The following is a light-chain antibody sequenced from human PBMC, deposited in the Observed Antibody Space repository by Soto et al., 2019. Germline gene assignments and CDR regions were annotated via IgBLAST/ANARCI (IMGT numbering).Light chain of an antibody. V-gene: IGKV3-20*01. J-gene: IGKJ4*01. CDR2: GAS. Sequence: EIVLTQSPGTLSLSPGERATLSCRASQSVTSNYLAWYQQKPGQAPRLLIYGASSRATGVPTRISGSGSGTEFTLTISSLQSEDFAVYYCQQYNSWPLTFGGGTKVDI. CDR1: QSVTSNY. CDR3: QQYNSWPLT.